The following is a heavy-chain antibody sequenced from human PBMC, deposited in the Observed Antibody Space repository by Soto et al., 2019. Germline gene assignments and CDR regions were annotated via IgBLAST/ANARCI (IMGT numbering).Heavy chain of an antibody. CDR3: ARDRMVRGVIIYFDY. J-gene: IGHJ4*02. Sequence: QFQLVQSGVTWKKPGSSVKFPGKAPGGPFSSNAISGFRQAPGQGLEWMGGIIPILGPANYAQKFQGRVTITADESTSTAYMELSSLRSEDTAVYYCARDRMVRGVIIYFDYWGQGTLVTVSS. V-gene: IGHV1-69*12. D-gene: IGHD3-10*01. CDR1: GGPFSSNA. CDR2: IIPILGPA.